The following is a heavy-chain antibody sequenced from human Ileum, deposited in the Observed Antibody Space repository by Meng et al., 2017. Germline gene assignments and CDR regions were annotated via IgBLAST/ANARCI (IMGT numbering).Heavy chain of an antibody. CDR1: GGSLSTYR. J-gene: IGHJ4*02. V-gene: IGHV4-34*01. D-gene: IGHD5-18*01. Sequence: ERLSQCGANLLEPCETRSPPIAVYGGSLSTYRWKWIRQPPEKRLEWLGEIDHIRSTNYNPSLMGRVTISVDTSKNQFSLKLSSVTATVTAEYYAAKGLAYNYGHQGLDYWGQATLVTVSS. CDR2: IDHIRST. CDR3: AKGLAYNYGHQGLDY.